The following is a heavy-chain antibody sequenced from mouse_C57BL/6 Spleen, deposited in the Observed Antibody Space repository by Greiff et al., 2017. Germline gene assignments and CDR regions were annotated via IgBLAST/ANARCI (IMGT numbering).Heavy chain of an antibody. Sequence: VQLQQSGAELVRPGASVTLSCKASGYTFTDYEMHWVKQTPVHGLEWIGAIDPETGGTAYNQKFKGKAILTADKSSSTAYMELRSLTSEDSAVYYCTRQSYYDYDRYFDVWGTGTTVTVSS. J-gene: IGHJ1*03. CDR2: IDPETGGT. D-gene: IGHD2-4*01. V-gene: IGHV1-15*01. CDR3: TRQSYYDYDRYFDV. CDR1: GYTFTDYE.